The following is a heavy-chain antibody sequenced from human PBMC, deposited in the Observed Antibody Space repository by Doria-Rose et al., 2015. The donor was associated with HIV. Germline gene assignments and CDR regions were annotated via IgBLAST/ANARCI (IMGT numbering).Heavy chain of an antibody. CDR3: ARGLLRGGWSDVDYYYGMDV. J-gene: IGHJ6*01. V-gene: IGHV4-34*01. Sequence: QVQLQQRDAGLVKPSETLSLTCAVFGGSFSGYYWSWIRQPPGKGLEWIGEINHSGSTNYKTSLKSRVTISLDTSKNLFSLKLSSVTAADTAVYYCARGLLRGGWSDVDYYYGMDVWGQGTTVTVSS. CDR2: INHSGST. D-gene: IGHD1-1*01. CDR1: GGSFSGYY.